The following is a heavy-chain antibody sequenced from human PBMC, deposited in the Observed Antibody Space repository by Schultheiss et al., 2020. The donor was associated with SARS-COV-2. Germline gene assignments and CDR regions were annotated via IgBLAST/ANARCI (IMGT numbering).Heavy chain of an antibody. V-gene: IGHV6-1*01. D-gene: IGHD6-13*01. Sequence: SQTLSLTCAISGDSVSSDTTAWNWIRYSPSTGLEWLGRTYFRSKWYNNYAISLKSRITINPDTSKNQFSLQLDSVIPEDTAIYYCARGVFASGFQQWGQGTLVTVSS. CDR1: GDSVSSDTTA. J-gene: IGHJ1*01. CDR2: TYFRSKWYN. CDR3: ARGVFASGFQQ.